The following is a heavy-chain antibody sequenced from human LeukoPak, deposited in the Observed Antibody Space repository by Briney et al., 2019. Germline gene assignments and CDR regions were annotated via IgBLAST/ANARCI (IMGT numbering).Heavy chain of an antibody. CDR3: AKDLYRYYYDSSGYLA. J-gene: IGHJ5*02. CDR2: ISGCGGST. CDR1: GFTFSSYA. D-gene: IGHD3-22*01. V-gene: IGHV3-23*01. Sequence: PGGSLRLSCAASGFTFSSYAMSWVRQAPGKGLEWVSAISGCGGSTYYADSVKGRFTISRDNSKNTLYLQMNSLRAEDTAVYYCAKDLYRYYYDSSGYLAWGQGTLVTVSS.